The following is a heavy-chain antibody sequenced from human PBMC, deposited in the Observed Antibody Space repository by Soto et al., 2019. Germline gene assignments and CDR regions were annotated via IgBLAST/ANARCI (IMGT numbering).Heavy chain of an antibody. D-gene: IGHD2-2*01. CDR1: GGSVRSGRYY. CDR2: IYYSGST. V-gene: IGHV4-61*01. J-gene: IGHJ6*02. CDR3: ARDAAIVVVPAPHYYYGMDV. Sequence: PSETLSLTCTVSGGSVRSGRYYWSWIRQPPGKGLEWIGYIYYSGSTNYNPSLKSRVTISVDTSKNQFSLKLSSVTAADTAVYYCARDAAIVVVPAPHYYYGMDVWGQGTTVTVSS.